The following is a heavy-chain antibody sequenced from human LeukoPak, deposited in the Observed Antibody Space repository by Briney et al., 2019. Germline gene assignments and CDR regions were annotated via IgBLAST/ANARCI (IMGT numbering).Heavy chain of an antibody. Sequence: ASAKVSCKASGYTFTSYDINWVRQATGQGLEWMGWMNPNSGNTGYAQKFQGRVTMTRNTSISTAYMELSSLRSEDTAVYYCARGLDTAMVTGGGWFDPWGQGTLVTVSS. CDR2: MNPNSGNT. J-gene: IGHJ5*02. V-gene: IGHV1-8*01. CDR1: GYTFTSYD. CDR3: ARGLDTAMVTGGGWFDP. D-gene: IGHD5-18*01.